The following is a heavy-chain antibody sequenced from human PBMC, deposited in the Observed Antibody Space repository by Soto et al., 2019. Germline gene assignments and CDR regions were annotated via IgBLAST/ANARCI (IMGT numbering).Heavy chain of an antibody. CDR2: IFYSGAT. CDR1: GGSIRTAGYY. D-gene: IGHD3-16*01. V-gene: IGHV4-31*03. Sequence: SETLSLTCTVSGGSIRTAGYYWGWNRQRPGKGLEWIGYIFYSGATYYKSSLKSRTTLSLDTSKNQFYMNMTSLTAADTAVYFCARVRRVRGIQFYPWGQGTPVTVSS. J-gene: IGHJ5*02. CDR3: ARVRRVRGIQFYP.